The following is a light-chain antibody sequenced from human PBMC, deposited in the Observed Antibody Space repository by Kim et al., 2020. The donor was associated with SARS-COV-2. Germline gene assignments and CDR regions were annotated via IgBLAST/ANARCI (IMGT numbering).Light chain of an antibody. CDR2: NNN. J-gene: IGLJ3*02. V-gene: IGLV1-44*01. CDR3: AAWDDSPHGSV. Sequence: QSVLTQPPSASGTPGQSVIISCSGSRSNIGTNTVNWYQQLPGTAPKLLIYNNNQRPSGVPDRFSGSKSGTSASLAISGLQSEDEADYYCAAWDDSPHGSVFGGGTQLTVL. CDR1: RSNIGTNT.